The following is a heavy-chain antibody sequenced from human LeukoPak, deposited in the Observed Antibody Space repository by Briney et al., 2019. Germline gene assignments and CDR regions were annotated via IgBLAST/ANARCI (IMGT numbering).Heavy chain of an antibody. CDR1: GYTFSSDG. Sequence: ASVKVSCKASGYTFSSDGVRWVGQAPGQGLEWMGWISGYNGNTDYAQKLQGRVIMTTDTYTSTAYMELRSLRSDDTAMYYCASFYYGSGSYYNAGGFDIWGQGTMVTVSS. J-gene: IGHJ3*02. D-gene: IGHD3-10*01. CDR2: ISGYNGNT. V-gene: IGHV1-18*01. CDR3: ASFYYGSGSYYNAGGFDI.